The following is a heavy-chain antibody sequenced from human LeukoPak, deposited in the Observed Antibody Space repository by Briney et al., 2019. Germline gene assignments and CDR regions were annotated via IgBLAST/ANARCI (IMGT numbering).Heavy chain of an antibody. Sequence: GRSLRVSCAASGFTFSSYGMHWVRQAPGKGLEWVAVIWYDGSNKYYADFVKGRFTISRDNSKNTLYLQMSSLKIEDTALYYCATRGGVGAFDIWGQGTMVSVSS. CDR1: GFTFSSYG. D-gene: IGHD3-10*01. J-gene: IGHJ3*02. CDR2: IWYDGSNK. V-gene: IGHV3-33*01. CDR3: ATRGGVGAFDI.